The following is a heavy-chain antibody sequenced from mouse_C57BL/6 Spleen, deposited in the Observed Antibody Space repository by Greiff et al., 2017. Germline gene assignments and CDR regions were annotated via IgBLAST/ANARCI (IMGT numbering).Heavy chain of an antibody. V-gene: IGHV1-64*01. CDR2: IHPNSGST. J-gene: IGHJ4*01. CDR3: ARFDYDVSYYAMDY. D-gene: IGHD2-4*01. Sequence: HVQLQQPGAELVKPGASVKLSCKASGYTFTSYWMHWVKQRPGQGLEWIGMIHPNSGSTNYNEKFKSKATLTVDKSSSTAYMQHSRLTSEDSAVYYCARFDYDVSYYAMDYWGQGTSVTVSS. CDR1: GYTFTSYW.